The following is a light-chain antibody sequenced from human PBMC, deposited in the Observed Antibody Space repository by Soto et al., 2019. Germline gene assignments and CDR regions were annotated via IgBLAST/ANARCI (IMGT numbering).Light chain of an antibody. CDR1: QTIGSRY. Sequence: ELVLTQSPGTLSLSPGERATLSCRASQTIGSRYLAWYQQKPGQAPRLLIYAVSSRATGIPDRFSGSGSGTDFTLTISRLVPEDFAVYYCQQFDNSLLAFGGGTKVEIK. V-gene: IGKV3-20*01. J-gene: IGKJ4*01. CDR3: QQFDNSLLA. CDR2: AVS.